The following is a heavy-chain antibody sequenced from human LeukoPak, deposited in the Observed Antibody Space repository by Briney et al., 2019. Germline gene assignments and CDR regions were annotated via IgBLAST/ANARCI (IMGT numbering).Heavy chain of an antibody. Sequence: GSPEEVSRPDCGGTLNQYVINWVGQAPGQGGEGMGGIYPFFATPNYAQKFQGRVTITADESTSTVNIELISLRSEDTAVYYCARDGTVDVSGRYSGGPFDSWGQGTLVIVSS. D-gene: IGHD3-10*01. CDR3: ARDGTVDVSGRYSGGPFDS. V-gene: IGHV1-69*13. CDR2: IYPFFATP. J-gene: IGHJ4*02. CDR1: GGTLNQYV.